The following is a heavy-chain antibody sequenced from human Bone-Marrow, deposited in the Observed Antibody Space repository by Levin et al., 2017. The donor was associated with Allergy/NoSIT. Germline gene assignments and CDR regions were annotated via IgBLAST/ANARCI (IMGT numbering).Heavy chain of an antibody. CDR3: ARPRNGGRYFGWFDP. CDR2: IYSGGST. V-gene: IGHV3-53*01. J-gene: IGHJ5*02. Sequence: GESLKISCAVSGFSVSGDFMTWVRQAPGKGLEWVSVIYSGGSTYYADSVKGRFTISRDNSKNTIYLQMNNLRAEDTAVYYCARPRNGGRYFGWFDPWGQGTLVTVSS. CDR1: GFSVSGDF. D-gene: IGHD1-26*01.